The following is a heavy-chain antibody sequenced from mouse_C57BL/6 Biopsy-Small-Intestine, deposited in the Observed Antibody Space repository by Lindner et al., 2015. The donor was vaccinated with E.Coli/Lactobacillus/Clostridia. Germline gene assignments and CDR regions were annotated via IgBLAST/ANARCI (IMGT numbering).Heavy chain of an antibody. CDR2: IYPRSGNT. Sequence: VQLQESGAELARPGASVKLSCKTSNYTFTSYGISWVKQKTGQGLEWIGEIYPRSGNTFYNERFKGKASLTVDKSSDTVYMELRSLTSEDSAVYFCARERSSWDDFDYWGQGATLTVSS. CDR1: NYTFTSYG. CDR3: ARERSSWDDFDY. J-gene: IGHJ2*01. D-gene: IGHD4-1*01. V-gene: IGHV1-81*01.